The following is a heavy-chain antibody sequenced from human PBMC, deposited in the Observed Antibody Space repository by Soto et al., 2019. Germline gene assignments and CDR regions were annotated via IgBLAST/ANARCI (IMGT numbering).Heavy chain of an antibody. V-gene: IGHV1-3*01. CDR2: INAGNGNT. CDR3: ARVKYYYDSSGYLNWFDP. CDR1: GYTFTSYA. J-gene: IGHJ5*02. D-gene: IGHD3-22*01. Sequence: ASVKVSCKASGYTFTSYAMHWVRQAPGQRLEWMGWINAGNGNTKYSQKFQGRVTITRDTSASTAYMELSSLRSEDTAVYYCARVKYYYDSSGYLNWFDPWGQGTLVTVSS.